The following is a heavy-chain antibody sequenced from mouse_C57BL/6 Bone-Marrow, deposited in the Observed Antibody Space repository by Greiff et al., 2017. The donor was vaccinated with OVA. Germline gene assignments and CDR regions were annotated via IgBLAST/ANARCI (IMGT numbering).Heavy chain of an antibody. CDR2: IYPRSGNT. J-gene: IGHJ3*01. CDR1: GYTFTRYG. Sequence: QVQLQQSGAELARPGASVKLSCKASGYTFTRYGISWVKQRTGPGLEWIGEIYPRSGNTYYNEKFKGKATLTADKSSSTAYMELRSLTSEDSAVYFCARYYSNYGGFAYWGQGTLVTVSA. V-gene: IGHV1-81*01. CDR3: ARYYSNYGGFAY. D-gene: IGHD2-5*01.